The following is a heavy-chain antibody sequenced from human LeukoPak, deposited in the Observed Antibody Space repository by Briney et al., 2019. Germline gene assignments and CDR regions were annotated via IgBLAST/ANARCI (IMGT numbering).Heavy chain of an antibody. CDR2: IIPIFGTA. D-gene: IGHD6-19*01. V-gene: IGHV1-69*06. J-gene: IGHJ3*02. CDR3: ARAPQQWLVRKNAFDI. CDR1: EGTFSSYA. Sequence: SVKVSCKASEGTFSSYAISWVRQAPGQGLEWMGGIIPIFGTANYAQKFQGRVTITADKSTSTAYMELSSLRSEDTAVYYCARAPQQWLVRKNAFDIWGQGTMVTVSS.